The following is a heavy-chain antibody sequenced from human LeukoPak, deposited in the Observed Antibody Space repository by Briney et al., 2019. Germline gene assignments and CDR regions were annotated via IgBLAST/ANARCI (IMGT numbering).Heavy chain of an antibody. CDR1: GGSFSGYY. CDR2: INHSGST. Sequence: SETLSLTCAVYGGSFSGYYWSWIRQPRGKGLEWIGEINHSGSTNYNPSLKSRVTISVDTSKNQFSLKLSSVTAADTAVYYCARGGYSYGYYGMDVWGQGTTVTVSS. D-gene: IGHD5-18*01. V-gene: IGHV4-34*01. CDR3: ARGGYSYGYYGMDV. J-gene: IGHJ6*02.